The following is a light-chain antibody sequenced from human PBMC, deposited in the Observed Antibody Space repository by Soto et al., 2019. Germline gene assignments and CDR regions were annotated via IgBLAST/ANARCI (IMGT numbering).Light chain of an antibody. V-gene: IGKV3-11*01. CDR3: QQRSNWPIT. Sequence: EIVLTQSPGTLSFSPGERATLSCRASHSVSISHLVWYQQKPGQAPRLLIYDASNRATGIPARFSGSGSGTDFTLTISSLEPEDFAVYYCQQRSNWPITFGQGTRLEIK. CDR2: DAS. J-gene: IGKJ5*01. CDR1: HSVSISH.